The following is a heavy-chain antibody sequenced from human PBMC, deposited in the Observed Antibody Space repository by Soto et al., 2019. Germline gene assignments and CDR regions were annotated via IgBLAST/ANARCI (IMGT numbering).Heavy chain of an antibody. J-gene: IGHJ4*02. CDR3: ARDRVEMATAHFDY. D-gene: IGHD5-18*01. Sequence: VQLVESGGGLVQPGGSLRLSCAASGFTFSSYSMNWVHQAPGKGLEWVSYISSSSSTIYYADSVKGRFTISRDNAKNSLYLQMNSLRDEDTAVYYCARDRVEMATAHFDYWGQGTLVTVSS. V-gene: IGHV3-48*02. CDR2: ISSSSSTI. CDR1: GFTFSSYS.